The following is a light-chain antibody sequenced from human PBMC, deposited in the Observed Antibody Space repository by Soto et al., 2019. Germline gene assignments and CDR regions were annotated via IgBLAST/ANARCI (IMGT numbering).Light chain of an antibody. J-gene: IGKJ4*01. CDR2: DAS. V-gene: IGKV3D-20*01. CDR1: QTVSSNY. Sequence: EIVMTQSPAALSVSPGERATLSCRASQTVSSNYLAWYQQKPGLAPRLLIYDASSRATGIPDRFSGSGSGTDFTFTISRLEPEDFAMYYCQQYSSSPLTFGGGTKVDIK. CDR3: QQYSSSPLT.